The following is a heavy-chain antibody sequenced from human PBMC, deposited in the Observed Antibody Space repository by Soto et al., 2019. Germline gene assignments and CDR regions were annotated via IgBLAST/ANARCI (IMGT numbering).Heavy chain of an antibody. CDR2: ISYDGSNK. CDR3: ARDNSGTGTTHNGMDV. V-gene: IGHV3-30-3*01. D-gene: IGHD1-7*01. CDR1: GFTFSSYA. Sequence: GGSLRLSCAASGFTFSSYAMHWVRQAPGKGLEWVAVISYDGSNKYYADSVKGRFTISRDNSKNTLYLQMNSLRAEDTAVYYCARDNSGTGTTHNGMDVWGQGTTVTVSS. J-gene: IGHJ6*02.